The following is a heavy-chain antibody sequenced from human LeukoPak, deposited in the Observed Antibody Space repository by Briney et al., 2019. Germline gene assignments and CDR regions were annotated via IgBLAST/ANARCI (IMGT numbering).Heavy chain of an antibody. J-gene: IGHJ4*02. CDR2: MNPNSGNT. CDR3: ARGVWSGSYVSPYYFDY. D-gene: IGHD1-26*01. CDR1: GYTFTSYD. V-gene: IGHV1-8*01. Sequence: ASVKVSCKASGYTFTSYDINWVRQTTGQGLEWMGWMNPNSGNTGYAQKFQGRVTMTRNTSISTAYMELSSLRSEDTAVYYCARGVWSGSYVSPYYFDYWGQGTLVTVSS.